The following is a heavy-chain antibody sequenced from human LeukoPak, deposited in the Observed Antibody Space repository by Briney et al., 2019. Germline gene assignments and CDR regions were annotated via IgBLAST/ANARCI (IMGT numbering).Heavy chain of an antibody. Sequence: PSETLSLTCTVSGGSISSYYWSWFRQPPGKGLEWIGNIYNSGNTNYNPSLKSRVTISVDTSKNQFSLKLNSVTAADTAVYYCARESGSYLWRSWLNPWGQGTLVTVSS. CDR3: ARESGSYLWRSWLNP. CDR1: GGSISSYY. V-gene: IGHV4-59*01. J-gene: IGHJ5*02. D-gene: IGHD3-16*01. CDR2: IYNSGNT.